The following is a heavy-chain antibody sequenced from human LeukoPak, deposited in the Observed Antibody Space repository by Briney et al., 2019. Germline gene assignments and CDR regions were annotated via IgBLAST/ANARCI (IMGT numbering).Heavy chain of an antibody. J-gene: IGHJ4*02. CDR1: GFTFSSYE. Sequence: GGSLRLSCAASGFTFSSYEMNWVRQAPGKGLEWVSYISSSGSTIFYADSVKGRFTISRDNAKNTLYLQMNSLRAEDTAVYYCARVRDYVWGVTDYWGQGTLVTVSS. V-gene: IGHV3-48*03. CDR2: ISSSGSTI. CDR3: ARVRDYVWGVTDY. D-gene: IGHD3-16*01.